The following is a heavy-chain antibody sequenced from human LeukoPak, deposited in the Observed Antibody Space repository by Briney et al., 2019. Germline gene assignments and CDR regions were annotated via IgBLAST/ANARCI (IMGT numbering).Heavy chain of an antibody. D-gene: IGHD1-26*01. V-gene: IGHV1-2*06. CDR2: INPNSGGT. J-gene: IGHJ4*02. CDR3: ARDRPVGYYFDY. CDR1: GYTFTGYY. Sequence: GASVKVSCKASGYTFTGYYMHWVRQAPGQGLEWMGRINPNSGGTNYAQKFQGRVTMTRDTSISTVYMELSSLRSEDTAVYYCARDRPVGYYFDYWGQGTLVTVSS.